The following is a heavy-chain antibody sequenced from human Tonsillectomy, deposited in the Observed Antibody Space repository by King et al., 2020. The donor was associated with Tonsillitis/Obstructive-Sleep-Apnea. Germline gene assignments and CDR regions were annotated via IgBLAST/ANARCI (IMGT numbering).Heavy chain of an antibody. CDR2: IIPIVGIA. J-gene: IGHJ4*02. D-gene: IGHD3-3*01. CDR1: GGSFSNYI. CDR3: ATGSVAGSYDFSTNY. V-gene: IGHV1-69*09. Sequence: QLVQSGAEVKKPGSSVKVSCKASGGSFSNYIISWVRQAPGQGLEWMGRIIPIVGIANYAQKFQGRVTITADKSTSTAYMELSSLRSEDTAVYYSATGSVAGSYDFSTNYWGQGTLVTVSS.